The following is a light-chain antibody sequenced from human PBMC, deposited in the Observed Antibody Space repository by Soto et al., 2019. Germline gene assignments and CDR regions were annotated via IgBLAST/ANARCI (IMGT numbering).Light chain of an antibody. Sequence: DIVMTQSPLSLPVTPGEPASISCRSSQSLLHSRGYNFLDWYLQKPGQSPQLLIYLGSNRASGVPDRFSGSGSGTDFTLTISRVEAEDVGVYYCMQALQLPPTFGPGTKVEIK. CDR1: QSLLHSRGYNF. V-gene: IGKV2-28*01. CDR2: LGS. J-gene: IGKJ1*01. CDR3: MQALQLPPT.